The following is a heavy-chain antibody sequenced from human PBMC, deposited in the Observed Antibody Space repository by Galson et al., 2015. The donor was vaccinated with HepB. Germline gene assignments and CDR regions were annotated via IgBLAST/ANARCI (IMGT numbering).Heavy chain of an antibody. CDR2: ISYDGSNK. CDR3: ARGGLGYCSSTSCLGYCSGGSCYPSH. V-gene: IGHV3-30-3*01. J-gene: IGHJ4*02. D-gene: IGHD2-15*01. Sequence: SLRLSCAASGFTFSSYAMHWVRQAPGKGLEWVAVISYDGSNKYYADSVKGRFTISRDNSKNTLYLQMNSLRAEDTAVYYCARGGLGYCSSTSCLGYCSGGSCYPSHWGQGTLVTVSS. CDR1: GFTFSSYA.